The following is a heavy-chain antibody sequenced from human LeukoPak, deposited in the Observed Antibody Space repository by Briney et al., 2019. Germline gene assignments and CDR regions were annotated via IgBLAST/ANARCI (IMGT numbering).Heavy chain of an antibody. CDR3: TTCSSCSRDTCQFNY. Sequence: GGSLRLSYEGSGFSFSNYWMSWVRQAPGKGLEWVAHINEDGSDKYYVDSVKGRFTISRDNAKNSLYLQMGSLRAEDTAVFYCTTCSSCSRDTCQFNYWGQGTLVTVSS. V-gene: IGHV3-7*01. J-gene: IGHJ4*02. D-gene: IGHD2-2*01. CDR1: GFSFSNYW. CDR2: INEDGSDK.